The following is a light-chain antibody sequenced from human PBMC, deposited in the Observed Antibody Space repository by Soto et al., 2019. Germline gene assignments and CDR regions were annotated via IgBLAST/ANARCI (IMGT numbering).Light chain of an antibody. V-gene: IGLV2-14*01. J-gene: IGLJ3*02. CDR1: TSDVGGYNY. CDR3: SSFTSSHTWV. CDR2: EVT. Sequence: QSALTQPASVSGSPGQSITISCTGTTSDVGGYNYVSWYQQHPGKAPKVMIYEVTNRPSGVSNRFSGSKSGNTASLTISGLQAEDDADYYCSSFTSSHTWVFGGGTKLTVL.